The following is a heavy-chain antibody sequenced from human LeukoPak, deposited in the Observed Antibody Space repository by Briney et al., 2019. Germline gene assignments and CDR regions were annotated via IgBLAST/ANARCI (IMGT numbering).Heavy chain of an antibody. CDR2: IYYSGST. CDR1: GGSISSYY. Sequence: SETLSLTCTVSGGSISSYYWSWIRQPPGKGLEWIGYIYYSGSTNYNPSLKSRVTISVDTSKNQFSLKLSSVTAADTAVYYCARLRFELSDSSGYLPDYWGQGTLVTVSS. D-gene: IGHD3-22*01. CDR3: ARLRFELSDSSGYLPDY. J-gene: IGHJ4*02. V-gene: IGHV4-59*01.